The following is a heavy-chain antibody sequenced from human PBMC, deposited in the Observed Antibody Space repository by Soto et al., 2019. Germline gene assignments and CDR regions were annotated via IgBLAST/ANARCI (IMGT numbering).Heavy chain of an antibody. CDR1: GFTFSSYS. D-gene: IGHD5-12*01. CDR2: ISSSSSYI. V-gene: IGHV3-21*01. Sequence: PGGSLRLSCAASGFTFSSYSMNWVRQAPGKGLEWVSSISSSSSYIYYADSVKGRFTISRDNAKNSLYLQMNSLRAEDTAVYYCASIPVSGYGTSSFAYWGQGTLVTVSS. J-gene: IGHJ4*02. CDR3: ASIPVSGYGTSSFAY.